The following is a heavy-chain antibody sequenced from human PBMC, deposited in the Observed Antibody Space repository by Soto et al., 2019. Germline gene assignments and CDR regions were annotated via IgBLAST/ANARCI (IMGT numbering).Heavy chain of an antibody. V-gene: IGHV1-58*01. CDR2: IVVGSDNT. CDR1: GFTLSSSA. D-gene: IGHD1-26*01. Sequence: QMQLVQSGPEVKKPGTSLKVSCKASGFTLSSSAVQWVRQARGQGLEWIGWIVVGSDNTNYAQKFQERVTITRDMSTSPVYMELSRLRSEDTATYYCAAAILGQPPYFYGMDVWGQGTPVTVSS. J-gene: IGHJ6*02. CDR3: AAAILGQPPYFYGMDV.